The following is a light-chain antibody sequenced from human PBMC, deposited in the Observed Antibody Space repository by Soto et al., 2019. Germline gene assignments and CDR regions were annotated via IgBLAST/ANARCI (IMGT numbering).Light chain of an antibody. Sequence: EIVLTQSPATLSLSPGERATLSCRASQGVSSYLAWYQQKPGQAPRLLIYYASNRATGIPARFSGSGPGTDFTLTISSLEPEDFAVYYCQQRSNWQITFGQGTRLEIK. CDR1: QGVSSY. CDR2: YAS. V-gene: IGKV3D-11*01. J-gene: IGKJ5*01. CDR3: QQRSNWQIT.